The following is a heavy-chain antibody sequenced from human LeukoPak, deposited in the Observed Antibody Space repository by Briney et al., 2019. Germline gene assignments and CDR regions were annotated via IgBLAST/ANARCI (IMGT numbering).Heavy chain of an antibody. V-gene: IGHV1-46*01. CDR3: ARARGGYSSGWYYLDY. D-gene: IGHD6-19*01. CDR2: INPSGGST. Sequence: EAAVKVSCKASGYTFTSYHMHWVRQAPGQGLEWMGIINPSGGSTSYAQKFQGRVTMTRDTSTSTVYMELSSLRSEDTAVYYCARARGGYSSGWYYLDYWGQGTLVTVSS. CDR1: GYTFTSYH. J-gene: IGHJ4*02.